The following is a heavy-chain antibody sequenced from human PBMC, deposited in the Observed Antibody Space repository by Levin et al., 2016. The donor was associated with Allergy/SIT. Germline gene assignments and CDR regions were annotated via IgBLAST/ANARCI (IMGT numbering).Heavy chain of an antibody. V-gene: IGHV3-74*01. J-gene: IGHJ4*02. CDR3: ARAKSSELLWFGELSPYYFDY. Sequence: VRQAPGKGLVWVSRINSDGSSTSYADSVKGRFTISRDNAKNTLYLQMNSLRAEDTAVYYCARAKSSELLWFGELSPYYFDYWGQGTLVTVSS. CDR2: INSDGSST. D-gene: IGHD3-10*01.